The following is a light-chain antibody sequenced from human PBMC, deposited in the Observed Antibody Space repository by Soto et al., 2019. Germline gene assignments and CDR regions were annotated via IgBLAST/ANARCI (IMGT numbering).Light chain of an antibody. Sequence: IQLTQYPSSLSASVGDRVTFTCRASEDISSYLVWYQQKPGSAPKLLIYAASALHSGVPSRFRGSGYGADLTLTISSLHTEDFAIYYCQQYGASPWTFGQGTQVDIK. J-gene: IGKJ1*01. CDR3: QQYGASPWT. CDR1: EDISSY. V-gene: IGKV1-9*01. CDR2: AAS.